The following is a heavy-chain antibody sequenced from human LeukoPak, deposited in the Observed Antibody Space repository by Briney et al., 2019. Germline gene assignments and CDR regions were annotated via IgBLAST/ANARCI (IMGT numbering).Heavy chain of an antibody. Sequence: ASVKVSCKVSGYTLTELSMHWVRQAPGKGLEWMGGFDPEDGETIYAQKFQGRVTMTRDTSITTAFMELRSLTSEDTAVYYCAVGGVKAFEIWGQGTMLSVSS. J-gene: IGHJ3*02. D-gene: IGHD3-3*01. V-gene: IGHV1-24*01. CDR3: AVGGVKAFEI. CDR1: GYTLTELS. CDR2: FDPEDGET.